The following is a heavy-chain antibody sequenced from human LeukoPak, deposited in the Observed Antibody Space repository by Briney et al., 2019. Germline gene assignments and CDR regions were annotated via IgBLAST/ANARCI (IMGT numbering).Heavy chain of an antibody. Sequence: EASVKVSCKASGYTFINYYMHWVRQAPGQGLEWMGIINPSGGSTSYAQEFQGRVTMTRDTSTSTVYMELSSLRSEDTAVYYCARDESTSILWWWGQGTLVTVSS. J-gene: IGHJ1*01. D-gene: IGHD2-21*01. CDR2: INPSGGST. CDR1: GYTFINYY. CDR3: ARDESTSILWW. V-gene: IGHV1-46*01.